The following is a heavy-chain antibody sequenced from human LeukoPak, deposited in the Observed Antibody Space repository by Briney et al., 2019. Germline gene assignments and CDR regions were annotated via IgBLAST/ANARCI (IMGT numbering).Heavy chain of an antibody. CDR1: GFTFSNFG. D-gene: IGHD2-15*01. Sequence: GGSLRLSCAASGFTFSNFGMSWVRRAPGKGLEWVSTISGNAVATYYADSVKGRFTLSRDNSKNTLYLQINSLEAEDTAIYYCAKRGSGTLLPTYYYYMDVWGKGTTVTVSS. CDR3: AKRGSGTLLPTYYYYMDV. J-gene: IGHJ6*03. CDR2: ISGNAVAT. V-gene: IGHV3-23*01.